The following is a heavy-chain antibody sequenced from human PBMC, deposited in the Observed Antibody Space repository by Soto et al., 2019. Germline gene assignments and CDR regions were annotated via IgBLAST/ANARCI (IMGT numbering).Heavy chain of an antibody. CDR1: GASVSSSSYF. D-gene: IGHD4-4*01. V-gene: IGHV4-39*01. CDR3: TRRVRSTGLLDY. CDR2: VYYTGST. J-gene: IGHJ4*02. Sequence: SETLSLTCTVSGASVSSSSYFWSWIRQPPGKNLEWIGSVYYTGSTYYNSSLKSRVSISIDTSKNQFSLSLNSVTAADTAVYYCTRRVRSTGLLDYWGQGALVTVSS.